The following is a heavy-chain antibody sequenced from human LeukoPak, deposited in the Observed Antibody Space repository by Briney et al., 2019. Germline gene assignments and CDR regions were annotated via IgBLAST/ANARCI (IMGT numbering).Heavy chain of an antibody. V-gene: IGHV3-30*03. CDR3: ARDGYGFYYYYYGMDV. CDR2: ISYDGSNK. J-gene: IGHJ6*02. D-gene: IGHD1-1*01. Sequence: PGGSRRLSLAASGSTFVNYGSHWFGQAPAKGLGWLAFISYDGSNKYYADSVKGRFTISRDNSKNTLYLQMNSLRAEDTAVYYCARDGYGFYYYYYGMDVWGQGTTVTVSS. CDR1: GSTFVNYG.